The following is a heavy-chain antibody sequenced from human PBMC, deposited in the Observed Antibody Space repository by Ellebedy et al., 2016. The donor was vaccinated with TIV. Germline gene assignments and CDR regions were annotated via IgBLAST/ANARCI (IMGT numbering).Heavy chain of an antibody. D-gene: IGHD4-17*01. Sequence: MPSETLSLTCTVSGGSISSYYWSWIRQPPGKGLEWIGEINHSGSTYYNPSLKSRVTISVDTSKNQFSLKLSSVTAADTAVYYCAREPALTVTTLTGADYWGQGTLVTVSS. V-gene: IGHV4-59*04. J-gene: IGHJ4*02. CDR1: GGSISSYY. CDR3: AREPALTVTTLTGADY. CDR2: INHSGST.